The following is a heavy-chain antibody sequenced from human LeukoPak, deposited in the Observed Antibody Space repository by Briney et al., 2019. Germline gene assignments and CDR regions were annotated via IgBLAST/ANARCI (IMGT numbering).Heavy chain of an antibody. CDR2: INPNSGGT. CDR3: ARARANTFDI. CDR1: GYSFSGYY. Sequence: GASVNVSCKASGYSFSGYYMHWVRQAPGQGLEWMGWINPNSGGTNYAQKFQGRVTMTRDTSISTAYMELSRLRSDDTAVYYCARARANTFDIWGQGTMVTVSS. J-gene: IGHJ3*02. V-gene: IGHV1-2*02.